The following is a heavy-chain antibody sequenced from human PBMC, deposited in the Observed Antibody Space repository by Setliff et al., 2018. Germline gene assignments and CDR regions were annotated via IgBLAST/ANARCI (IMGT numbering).Heavy chain of an antibody. V-gene: IGHV3-30*02. Sequence: GESLKISCAASGFVFGTYGMHWVRQAPGKGLDWVASVRFDGSYKVYADSVKGRFTISRDNAKNSLYLQMNSLRAEDSAVYYCARDGVFYAMDFWGQGTTVTVSS. D-gene: IGHD3-10*01. J-gene: IGHJ6*02. CDR3: ARDGVFYAMDF. CDR1: GFVFGTYG. CDR2: VRFDGSYK.